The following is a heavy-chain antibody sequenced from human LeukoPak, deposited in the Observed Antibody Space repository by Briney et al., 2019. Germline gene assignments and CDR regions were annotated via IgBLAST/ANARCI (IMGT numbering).Heavy chain of an antibody. CDR1: GLTFDDYA. Sequence: GRSLRLSCAASGLTFDDYAMHWVRQAPGKGLEWVSGISWNSGSIDYADSVKGRFTIPRDNAKNSLYLQMNSLRAEDTALYYCAKDMGGYSYGYDYWGQGTLVTVSS. CDR3: AKDMGGYSYGYDY. D-gene: IGHD5-18*01. V-gene: IGHV3-9*01. CDR2: ISWNSGSI. J-gene: IGHJ4*02.